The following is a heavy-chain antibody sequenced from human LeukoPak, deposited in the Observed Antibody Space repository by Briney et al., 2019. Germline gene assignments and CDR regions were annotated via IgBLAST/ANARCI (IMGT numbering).Heavy chain of an antibody. Sequence: GGSLRLSCAASGFTFSGYAMSWVRQAPGKGLERVSLISGSATRTYYADSVKGRFTISRDNSKNTVYLQMNSLRVEDSAVYYCAKDLSSGWYVSFDSWGQGTLVTVSS. CDR2: ISGSATRT. CDR3: AKDLSSGWYVSFDS. CDR1: GFTFSGYA. D-gene: IGHD6-19*01. V-gene: IGHV3-23*01. J-gene: IGHJ4*02.